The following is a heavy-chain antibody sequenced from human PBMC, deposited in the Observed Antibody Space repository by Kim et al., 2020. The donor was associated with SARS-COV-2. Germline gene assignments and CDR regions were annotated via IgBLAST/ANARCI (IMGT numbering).Heavy chain of an antibody. V-gene: IGHV3-74*01. CDR1: GFTFSSYW. J-gene: IGHJ6*02. CDR2: INSDGSST. Sequence: GGSLRLSCAASGFTFSSYWMHWVRQAPGKGLVWVSRINSDGSSTSYADSVKGRFTISRDNAKNTLYLQMNSLRAEDTAVYYCAREEVATPELWSYYYYYGMDVWGQGTTVTVSS. CDR3: AREEVATPELWSYYYYYGMDV. D-gene: IGHD5-18*01.